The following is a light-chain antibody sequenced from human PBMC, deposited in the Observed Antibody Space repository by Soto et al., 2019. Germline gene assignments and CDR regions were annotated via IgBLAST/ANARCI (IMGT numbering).Light chain of an antibody. CDR1: QSVSSNY. CDR2: GAS. Sequence: EIVLTQSPGTLSLSPRERATLSCRATQSVSSNYLAWYQQKSGQAPRLLIYGASSRATGIPDRFSGGGSGTDFTLTITRLEPEDFAVYFCLQYGGLPRTFGQGTKV. CDR3: LQYGGLPRT. J-gene: IGKJ1*01. V-gene: IGKV3-20*01.